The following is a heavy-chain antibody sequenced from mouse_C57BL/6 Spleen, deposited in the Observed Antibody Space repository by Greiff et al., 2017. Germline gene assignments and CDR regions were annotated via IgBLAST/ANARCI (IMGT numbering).Heavy chain of an antibody. CDR2: INPGSGGT. Sequence: VQLQQSGAELVRPGTSVKVSCKASGYAFTNYLIEWVKQRPGQGLEWIGVINPGSGGTNYNEKFKGKVTLAADKSSSTAYMQLSSLTSEDSAVYFCARGITTVVARYFDVWGTGTTVTVSS. V-gene: IGHV1-54*01. J-gene: IGHJ1*03. CDR1: GYAFTNYL. CDR3: ARGITTVVARYFDV. D-gene: IGHD1-1*01.